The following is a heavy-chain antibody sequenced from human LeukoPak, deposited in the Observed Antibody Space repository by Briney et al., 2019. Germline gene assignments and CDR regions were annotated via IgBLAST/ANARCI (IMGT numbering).Heavy chain of an antibody. CDR1: GYSFTSYW. Sequence: EALQISCKGSGYSFTSYWIACVRQLPGKALEWMGINYPGDSDTRYSPSFQGQVAISADQSISTAYLQWSSLKASDTAMYYCARHRSMVRRLIQGSFDPWGQGTLVTVSS. CDR2: NYPGDSDT. J-gene: IGHJ5*02. D-gene: IGHD3-10*01. CDR3: ARHRSMVRRLIQGSFDP. V-gene: IGHV5-51*01.